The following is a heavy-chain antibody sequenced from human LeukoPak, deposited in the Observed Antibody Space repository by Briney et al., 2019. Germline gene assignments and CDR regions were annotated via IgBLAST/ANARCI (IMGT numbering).Heavy chain of an antibody. Sequence: SETLSLTCIVSGGSISSSSYYWGWIRQPPGMGLEWIGSMYYSRGSYHNPSLRSRVTISVDTSKNQFSLKLSSVTAADTALYYCARDRGSRDSFDIWGQGTMVTVSS. J-gene: IGHJ3*02. V-gene: IGHV4-39*07. CDR3: ARDRGSRDSFDI. CDR1: GGSISSSSYY. CDR2: MYYSRGS. D-gene: IGHD3-10*01.